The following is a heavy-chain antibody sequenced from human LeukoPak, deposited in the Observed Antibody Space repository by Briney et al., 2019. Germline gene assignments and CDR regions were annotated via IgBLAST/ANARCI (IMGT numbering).Heavy chain of an antibody. CDR1: GGSISSTSHY. J-gene: IGHJ4*02. Sequence: PSETLSLTCTVSGGSISSTSHYWSWIRQSPGKGLEWIGSMHYSGYTYYHPSLKSRLTISVDTSKNQFSLRLTSVTAADTAIYYCARAYLAVAGGLFDYWGQGTLVTVSS. CDR2: MHYSGYT. V-gene: IGHV4-39*01. D-gene: IGHD6-19*01. CDR3: ARAYLAVAGGLFDY.